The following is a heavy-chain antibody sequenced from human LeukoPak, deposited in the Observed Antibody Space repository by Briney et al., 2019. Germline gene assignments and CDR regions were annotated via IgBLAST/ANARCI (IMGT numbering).Heavy chain of an antibody. CDR1: GGSISSYY. Sequence: SEPLSLTCTVSGGSISSYYWSWIRQPPGKGLEWIGYIYYSGSANYNPSLKSRVTISVDTSKNQFSLKLASVSAADTAVYYCASLVAVAGTGWFDPWGQGTLVTVSS. CDR2: IYYSGSA. V-gene: IGHV4-59*01. J-gene: IGHJ5*02. CDR3: ASLVAVAGTGWFDP. D-gene: IGHD6-19*01.